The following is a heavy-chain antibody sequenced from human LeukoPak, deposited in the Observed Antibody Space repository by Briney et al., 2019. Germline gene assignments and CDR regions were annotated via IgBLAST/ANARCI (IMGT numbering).Heavy chain of an antibody. CDR2: ISAYNGNT. CDR1: GYTFTSYG. J-gene: IGHJ6*03. CDR3: ARSVVVPAATNYYYYYMDV. Sequence: GASVKVSCKASGYTFTSYGISWVRQAPGQGLEWMGWISAYNGNTNYAQKLQGRVTMTTDTSTSTAYMELRSLRSDDTAVYYCARSVVVPAATNYYYYYMDVWGKGTTVTVFS. D-gene: IGHD2-2*01. V-gene: IGHV1-18*01.